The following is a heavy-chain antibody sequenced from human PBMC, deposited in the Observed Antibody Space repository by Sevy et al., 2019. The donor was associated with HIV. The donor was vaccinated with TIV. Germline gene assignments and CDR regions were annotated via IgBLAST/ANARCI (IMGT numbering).Heavy chain of an antibody. D-gene: IGHD2-8*01. CDR2: IDTSSAYI. CDR3: ARVNCTNGVCFQGDYYYGLDV. Sequence: GGSLRLSCAASGFSFSGYSFNWVRQAPGKGLEWVSSIDTSSAYIYYADSVKGRFTISRDNAKNYLYLQMSSLRAEDTAVYFGARVNCTNGVCFQGDYYYGLDVWGQGTTVTVSS. CDR1: GFSFSGYS. J-gene: IGHJ6*02. V-gene: IGHV3-21*01.